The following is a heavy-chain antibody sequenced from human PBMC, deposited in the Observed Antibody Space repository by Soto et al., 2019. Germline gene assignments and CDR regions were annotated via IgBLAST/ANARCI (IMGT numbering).Heavy chain of an antibody. V-gene: IGHV4-59*08. CDR1: GCSIPNHY. Sequence: SETLSLTCIFSGCSIPNHYCSSIRLPPGKGLEWIGYIHHSGGTSYNPSLKSRVTMSVDTSKNQFSLILNSVTATDTAVYYCARQGFGALHGPVDVWGQGT. D-gene: IGHD3-10*01. CDR3: ARQGFGALHGPVDV. CDR2: IHHSGGT. J-gene: IGHJ6*02.